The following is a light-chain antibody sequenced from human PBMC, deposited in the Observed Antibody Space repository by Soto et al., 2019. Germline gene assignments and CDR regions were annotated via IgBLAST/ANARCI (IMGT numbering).Light chain of an antibody. V-gene: IGLV2-23*01. CDR2: EGT. CDR1: SSDVGGYNL. CDR3: CSYAGGNTYV. Sequence: QSALTQPASVSGSPGQSITISCTGTSSDVGGYNLVSWYQQHPGKAPKVMIYEGTKRPAGVSDRFSGSKSGNTASLTISGLLTEDEADYYCCSYAGGNTYVFGTGTKVTVL. J-gene: IGLJ1*01.